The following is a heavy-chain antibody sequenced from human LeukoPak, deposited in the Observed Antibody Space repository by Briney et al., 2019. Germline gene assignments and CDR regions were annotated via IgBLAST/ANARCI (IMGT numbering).Heavy chain of an antibody. Sequence: PGGSLRLSCAASGFTFSSYAMHWVRQAPGKGLEWVAVISHDGSTKYYADSVKGRFTISRDNSKNTLYLQMNRLRAEDTAVYYCARGKYSSIITVPYYFDYWGQGTLVTVSS. CDR1: GFTFSSYA. CDR3: ARGKYSSIITVPYYFDY. V-gene: IGHV3-30-3*01. CDR2: ISHDGSTK. J-gene: IGHJ4*02. D-gene: IGHD3-22*01.